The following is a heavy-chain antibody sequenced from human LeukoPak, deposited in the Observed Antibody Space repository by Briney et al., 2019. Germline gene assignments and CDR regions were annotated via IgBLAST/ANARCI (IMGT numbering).Heavy chain of an antibody. CDR2: IYSGDTT. Sequence: GGSLRLSCTASGFSVNNNYISWVRQAPGRWLEWVSVIYSGDTTFYADSVKDRFTISRDNSKNTVYLQMNNLRGEDTAMYYCVREFYGPWGQGTLVTVSS. V-gene: IGHV3-66*01. CDR1: GFSVNNNY. J-gene: IGHJ5*02. D-gene: IGHD4-17*01. CDR3: VREFYGP.